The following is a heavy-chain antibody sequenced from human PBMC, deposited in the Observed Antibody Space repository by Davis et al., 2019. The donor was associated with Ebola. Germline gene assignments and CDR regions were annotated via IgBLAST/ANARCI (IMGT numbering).Heavy chain of an antibody. Sequence: GGSLRLSCAVSGFTVSSDYMSWVRQAPGQGLEWVSGLYSGGSTFYADSVKGRFTISRDNAKNSLYLQMNSLRAEDTAVYYCARQNFVYSSGWIISDDYWGQGTLVTVSP. V-gene: IGHV3-66*04. J-gene: IGHJ4*02. D-gene: IGHD6-19*01. CDR3: ARQNFVYSSGWIISDDY. CDR2: LYSGGST. CDR1: GFTVSSDY.